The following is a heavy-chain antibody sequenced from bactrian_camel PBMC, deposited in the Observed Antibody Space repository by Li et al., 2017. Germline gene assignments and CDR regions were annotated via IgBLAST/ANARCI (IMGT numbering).Heavy chain of an antibody. CDR2: IQDDGMK. J-gene: IGHJ4*01. V-gene: IGHV3S67*01. CDR3: ATNGGKY. CDR1: GYTQRSGC. Sequence: VQLVESGGGSVQAGGSLSLSCAARGYTQRSGCLAWFRQVPGKEREMVAQIQDDGMKHYGGTAKGRFTISRDNAKNTLYLQMNNLKSEDTALYYCATNGGKYWGRGTQVTVS.